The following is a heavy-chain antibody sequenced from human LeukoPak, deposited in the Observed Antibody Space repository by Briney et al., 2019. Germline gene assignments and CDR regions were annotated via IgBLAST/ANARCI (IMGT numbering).Heavy chain of an antibody. CDR3: AKDSAKKYDDY. V-gene: IGHV3-7*03. D-gene: IGHD2/OR15-2a*01. Sequence: GGSLRLSCAASGFTFSSYWMSWVRQAPGKGLEWVANIKQDGSEKYYVDSVKGRFTISRDNAKNTLYLQMNSLRAEDTAVYYCAKDSAKKYDDYWGQGTLATVSS. CDR1: GFTFSSYW. CDR2: IKQDGSEK. J-gene: IGHJ4*02.